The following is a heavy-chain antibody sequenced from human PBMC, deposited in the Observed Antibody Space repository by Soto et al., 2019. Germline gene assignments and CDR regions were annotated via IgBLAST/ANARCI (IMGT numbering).Heavy chain of an antibody. CDR3: ARQGSGSYNAFDI. D-gene: IGHD1-26*01. V-gene: IGHV4-31*03. CDR2: IYYSGST. J-gene: IGHJ3*02. CDR1: GGSISSGGYY. Sequence: PSETLSLTCTVSGGSISSGGYYWSWIRQHPGKGLEWIGYIYYSGSTYYNPSLKSRVTISVDTSKNQFSLKLSSVTAADTAVYYCARQGSGSYNAFDIWGQGTVVTVSS.